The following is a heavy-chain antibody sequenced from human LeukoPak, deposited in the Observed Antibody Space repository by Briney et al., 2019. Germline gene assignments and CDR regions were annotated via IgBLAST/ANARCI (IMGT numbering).Heavy chain of an antibody. D-gene: IGHD1-26*01. CDR3: AKGAGGSCGLYYFDY. CDR2: IIASGGTT. J-gene: IGHJ4*02. CDR1: GFPFSSYA. V-gene: IGHV3-23*01. Sequence: PGGSLRLSCAASGFPFSSYAMSWFRQTPGKGLEWVSSIIASGGTTYYADSVKGRFTISRDNSKNTVYLQMHTLRAEDTAVYYCAKGAGGSCGLYYFDYWGQGALVTVSS.